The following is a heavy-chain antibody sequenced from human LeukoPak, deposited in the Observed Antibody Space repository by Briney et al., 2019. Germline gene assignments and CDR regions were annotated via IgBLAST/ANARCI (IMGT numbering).Heavy chain of an antibody. CDR1: GYTFTGYY. D-gene: IGHD3-22*01. CDR2: INPNSGGT. CDR3: ARAGDYYDSSGHHDAFDI. Sequence: ASVKVSYKASGYTFTGYYMHWVRQAPGQGLEWMGWINPNSGGTNYAQKFQGRVTMTRDTSISTAYMELSRLRSDDTAVYYCARAGDYYDSSGHHDAFDIWGQGTMVTVSS. J-gene: IGHJ3*02. V-gene: IGHV1-2*02.